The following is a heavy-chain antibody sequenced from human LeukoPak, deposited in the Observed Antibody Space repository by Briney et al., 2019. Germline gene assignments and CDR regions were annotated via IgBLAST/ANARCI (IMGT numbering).Heavy chain of an antibody. CDR2: IYYGGTT. Sequence: PSETLSLTCTVSGGSISSSSYYWGWIRQPPGKGLEWIGSIYYGGTTYYNPYLNSRVTISVDTSKNQFSLRLNFVTAADTAVYYCARDDYVWGSTWGYFDYWGQGTLVTVSS. J-gene: IGHJ4*02. D-gene: IGHD3-16*01. CDR1: GGSISSSSYY. CDR3: ARDDYVWGSTWGYFDY. V-gene: IGHV4-39*02.